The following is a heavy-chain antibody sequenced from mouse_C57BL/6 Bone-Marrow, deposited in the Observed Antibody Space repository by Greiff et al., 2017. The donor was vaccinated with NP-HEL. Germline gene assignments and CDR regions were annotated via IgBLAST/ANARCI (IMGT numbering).Heavy chain of an antibody. D-gene: IGHD6-1*01. CDR3: ARHASVFYFDY. J-gene: IGHJ2*01. Sequence: EVKVIESGGDLVKPGGSLKLSCAASGFTFSSYGMSWVRQTPDKRLEWVATISSGGSYTYYPDSVKGRFTISRDNAKNTLYLQMSSLKSEDTAMYYCARHASVFYFDYWGQGTTLTVSS. CDR2: ISSGGSYT. CDR1: GFTFSSYG. V-gene: IGHV5-6*01.